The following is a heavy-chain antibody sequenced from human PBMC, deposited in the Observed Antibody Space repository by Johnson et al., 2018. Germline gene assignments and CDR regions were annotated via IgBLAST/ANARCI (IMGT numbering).Heavy chain of an antibody. CDR3: TLGYCSSTSCYYYYYYYMDV. D-gene: IGHD2-2*01. J-gene: IGHJ6*03. CDR1: GFTFSSYW. CDR2: FNSDGGIT. Sequence: VQLQESGGGLVQPGGSLRLSCAASGFTFSSYWMHWVRQAPGRGLVWVSRFNSDGGITAYADSVKGRFPIPRDNAKNTLSLQMNRLRAEDTAGYYCTLGYCSSTSCYYYYYYYMDVWGKGTTVTVSS. V-gene: IGHV3-74*01.